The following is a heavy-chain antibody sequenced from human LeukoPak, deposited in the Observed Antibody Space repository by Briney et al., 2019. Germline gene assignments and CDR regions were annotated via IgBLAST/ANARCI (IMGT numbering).Heavy chain of an antibody. D-gene: IGHD3-3*01. J-gene: IGHJ4*02. V-gene: IGHV3-30-3*01. CDR2: ISYDGSNK. CDR1: GFTFSSHA. Sequence: PGRSLRLSCAASGFTFSSHAMHWVRQAPGKGLEWVAVISYDGSNKYYADSVKGRFTISRDNSKNTLYLQMSSLRAEDTAVYYCARVQGFWSGYSGYWGQGTLVTVSS. CDR3: ARVQGFWSGYSGY.